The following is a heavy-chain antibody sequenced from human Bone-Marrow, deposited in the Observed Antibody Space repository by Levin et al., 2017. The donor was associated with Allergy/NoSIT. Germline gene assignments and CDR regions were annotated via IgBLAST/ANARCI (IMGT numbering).Heavy chain of an antibody. CDR1: GFPFRSHW. Sequence: GGSLRLSCEASGFPFRSHWMHWVRQVPGKGLVWVSRINSAGTSRAYADSVKGRFTISRDNARATIYLQMNSLRAQDTSVYYCARETAANGNQFDYWGQGTLGIVSS. J-gene: IGHJ4*02. CDR3: ARETAANGNQFDY. CDR2: INSAGTSR. V-gene: IGHV3-74*01. D-gene: IGHD6-13*01.